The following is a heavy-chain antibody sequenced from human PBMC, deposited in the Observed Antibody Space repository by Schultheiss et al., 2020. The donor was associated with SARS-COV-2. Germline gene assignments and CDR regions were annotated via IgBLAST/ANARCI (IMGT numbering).Heavy chain of an antibody. CDR2: INPNSGGT. D-gene: IGHD4-17*01. J-gene: IGHJ4*02. CDR3: ARGLYGDYVL. Sequence: ASVKVSCKASGYTFTGYYMHWVRQAPGQGLEWMGWINPNSGGTNYAQKFQGRVTITRDTSASTAYMELSSLRSEDTAVYYCARGLYGDYVLWGQGTLVTVSS. V-gene: IGHV1-2*02. CDR1: GYTFTGYY.